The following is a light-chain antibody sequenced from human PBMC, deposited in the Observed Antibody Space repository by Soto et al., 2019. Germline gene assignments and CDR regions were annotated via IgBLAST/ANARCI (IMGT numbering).Light chain of an antibody. CDR2: LAS. Sequence: DIVMTQSPDSLAVSLGERATINCKSSQSVLSTSNNKTYLGWYQQKPGQPPKLLIYLASIRESGVPDRFSGSASGTDFTLTISSLQDEDVAVYYCQQYYSTFPFPFGPGTNVAIK. CDR3: QQYYSTFPFP. CDR1: QSVLSTSNNKTY. V-gene: IGKV4-1*01. J-gene: IGKJ3*01.